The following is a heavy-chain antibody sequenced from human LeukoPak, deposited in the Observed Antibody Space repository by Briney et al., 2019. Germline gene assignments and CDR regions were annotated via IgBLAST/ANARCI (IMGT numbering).Heavy chain of an antibody. D-gene: IGHD3-9*01. CDR1: GGSISSYY. J-gene: IGHJ5*02. CDR3: ARAEGLRYFDWLPYNWFHP. Sequence: SETLSLTCTVSGGSISSYYWNWIRQSPGKGPEWIGYIHYSGSANYNPSLKSRVTMSVDTSENQFSLKLASVTAADTAVYYCARAEGLRYFDWLPYNWFHPWGQGTLVTVSS. V-gene: IGHV4-59*01. CDR2: IHYSGSA.